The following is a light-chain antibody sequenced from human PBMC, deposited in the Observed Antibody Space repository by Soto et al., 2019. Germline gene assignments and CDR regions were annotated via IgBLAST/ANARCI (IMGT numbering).Light chain of an antibody. CDR1: QSVSSNY. J-gene: IGKJ1*01. CDR3: LQYGSSPRT. V-gene: IGKV3-20*01. Sequence: EIVLTQSPGTLSLSPGERATLSCRASQSVSSNYLAWYQQQPGQAPRLLIYGASSSATGIPDRFSGSGSGTDFTLTIGRLEPEDSAVFYCLQYGSSPRTFGQGTKVEIK. CDR2: GAS.